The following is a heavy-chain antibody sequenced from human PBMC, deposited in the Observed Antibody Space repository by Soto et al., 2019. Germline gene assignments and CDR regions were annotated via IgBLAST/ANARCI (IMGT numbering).Heavy chain of an antibody. CDR3: ARSRITGSTRTFDY. Sequence: GESLKISCKGSGYSFTNYWIGWVRQMPGKGLEWMGIIYPGDSDTRYSPSFQGQVTISTDKPISTAYLQWSSLRASDSAMYYCARSRITGSTRTFDYWGQGTLVTVSS. V-gene: IGHV5-51*04. CDR1: GYSFTNYW. D-gene: IGHD1-20*01. J-gene: IGHJ4*02. CDR2: IYPGDSDT.